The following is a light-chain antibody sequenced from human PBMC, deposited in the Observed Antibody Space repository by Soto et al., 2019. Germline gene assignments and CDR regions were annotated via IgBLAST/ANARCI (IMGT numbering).Light chain of an antibody. CDR3: LQHNSFPRT. Sequence: DIQMTQSPSSLSAIVGDSVTIXXRASQGIRIDLGWFQQKPGKAPKSXRYWASSLQRGVPSRFSGRGSGTEFTLTISNLQPEDFATYYCLQHNSFPRTFGQGTKVDIK. J-gene: IGKJ1*01. CDR2: WAS. CDR1: QGIRID. V-gene: IGKV1-17*02.